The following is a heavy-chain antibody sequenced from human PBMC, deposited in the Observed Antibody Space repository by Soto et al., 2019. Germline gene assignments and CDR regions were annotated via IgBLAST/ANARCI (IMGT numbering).Heavy chain of an antibody. D-gene: IGHD6-13*01. CDR1: GGSFSGYY. V-gene: IGHV4-34*01. Sequence: SETLSLTCAVYGGSFSGYYWSWIRQPPGKGLEWIGEINHSGSTNYNPSLKSRVTISVDTSKNQFSLKLSSVTAADTAVYYCARPQQQLPSFDIWGQGTMVTVS. CDR3: ARPQQQLPSFDI. J-gene: IGHJ3*02. CDR2: INHSGST.